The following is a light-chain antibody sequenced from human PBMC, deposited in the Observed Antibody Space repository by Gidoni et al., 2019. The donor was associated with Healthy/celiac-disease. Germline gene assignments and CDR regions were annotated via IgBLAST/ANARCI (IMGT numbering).Light chain of an antibody. CDR3: QQSYSTPT. CDR1: QIISSY. J-gene: IGKJ1*01. V-gene: IGKV1-39*01. Sequence: IQIIQSPSSLSASIADRITITCRASQIISSYLNWYQQKPGKAPKLLIYAASSLQSGVPSRCSGSGSGTDFTLTISSLQPEDFATYYCQQSYSTPTFGQGTKVEIK. CDR2: AAS.